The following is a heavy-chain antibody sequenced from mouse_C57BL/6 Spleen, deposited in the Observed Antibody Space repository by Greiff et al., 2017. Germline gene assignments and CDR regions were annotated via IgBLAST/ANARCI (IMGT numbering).Heavy chain of an antibody. D-gene: IGHD3-2*02. CDR2: IDPSDSYT. CDR1: GYTFTSYW. J-gene: IGHJ3*01. Sequence: QLQQPGAELVRPGTSVKLSCKASGYTFTSYWMHWVKQRPGQGLEWIGVIDPSDSYTNYNPTYKGKSPLTVDTSSSTAYMQLSSLTSEDSAVYYGAQTAQATAWFAYWGQGTLVTVSA. CDR3: AQTAQATAWFAY. V-gene: IGHV1-59*01.